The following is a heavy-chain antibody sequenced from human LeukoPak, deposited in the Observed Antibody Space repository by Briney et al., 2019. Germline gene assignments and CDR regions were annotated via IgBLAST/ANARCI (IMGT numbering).Heavy chain of an antibody. V-gene: IGHV5-51*01. Sequence: GESLKISCKGSGYILTTYWIGWVRQMPGKGLEWMGIIYPTDSATKYSPSFQGQVTISVDKSNNTAYLRWSSLKASDTAMYYCARRGYDILTGYYFDYWGQGTLVTVSS. CDR2: IYPTDSAT. D-gene: IGHD3-9*01. CDR1: GYILTTYW. J-gene: IGHJ4*02. CDR3: ARRGYDILTGYYFDY.